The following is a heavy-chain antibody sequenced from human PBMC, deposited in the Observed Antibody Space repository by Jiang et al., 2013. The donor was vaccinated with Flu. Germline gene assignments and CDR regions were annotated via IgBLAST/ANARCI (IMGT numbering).Heavy chain of an antibody. Sequence: GSGLVKPSETLSLTCTVSGGSISSYYWSWIRQPAGKGLEWIGRVYPSGSTKYNPSLKSRVTMSVDTSKNQFSLKLSSVTAADTAVYYCAREALPVAGRGAFDIWGHGTMVTVSS. J-gene: IGHJ3*02. D-gene: IGHD6-19*01. CDR2: VYPSGST. CDR3: AREALPVAGRGAFDI. V-gene: IGHV4-4*07. CDR1: GGSISSYY.